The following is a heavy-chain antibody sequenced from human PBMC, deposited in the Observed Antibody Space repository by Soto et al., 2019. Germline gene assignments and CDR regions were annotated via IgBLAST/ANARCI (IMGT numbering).Heavy chain of an antibody. CDR1: GDSVSSKAAA. CDR3: TRALSGSYDS. J-gene: IGHJ5*01. D-gene: IGHD1-26*01. Sequence: SETLSLTCAISGDSVSSKAAAWNWIRQSPSRGLEWLGRTYYRSKWSTDYAVSVKSRITINPDTSKNQFSLQLNSVTPEDTAVYYCTRALSGSYDSWGQGTLVTVSS. V-gene: IGHV6-1*01. CDR2: TYYRSKWST.